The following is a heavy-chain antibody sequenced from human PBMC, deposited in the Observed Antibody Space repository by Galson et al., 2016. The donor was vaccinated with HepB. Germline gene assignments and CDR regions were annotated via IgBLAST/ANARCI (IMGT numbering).Heavy chain of an antibody. Sequence: QSGAEVKKPGESLKISCQGSGYRFSHHWIGWVRQKPGRGLEWMGIIYPGDSDTRYSPSFQGQVTISADMSISTAYLHWSSLKASDTAMYYCARRSTPMRSGYEKYNWFDPWGQGTLVTVSS. V-gene: IGHV5-51*01. CDR1: GYRFSHHW. CDR3: ARRSTPMRSGYEKYNWFDP. CDR2: IYPGDSDT. D-gene: IGHD5-12*01. J-gene: IGHJ5*02.